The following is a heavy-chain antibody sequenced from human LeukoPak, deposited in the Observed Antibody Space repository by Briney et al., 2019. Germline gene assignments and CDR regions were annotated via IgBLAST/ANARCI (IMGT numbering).Heavy chain of an antibody. CDR2: INPNSGGT. CDR3: ARSGDAYYDFWSGYYTDYFFDY. V-gene: IGHV1-2*02. Sequence: ASVKVSCKASGYTFTSYYMHWVRQAPGQGLEWMGWINPNSGGTNYAQKFQGRVTMTRDTSISTAYMELSRLRSDDTAVYYCARSGDAYYDFWSGYYTDYFFDYWAREPWSPSPQ. J-gene: IGHJ4*02. CDR1: GYTFTSYY. D-gene: IGHD3-3*01.